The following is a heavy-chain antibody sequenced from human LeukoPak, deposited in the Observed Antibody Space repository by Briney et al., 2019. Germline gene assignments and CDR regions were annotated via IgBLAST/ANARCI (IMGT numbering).Heavy chain of an antibody. CDR2: IYPDDSDT. V-gene: IGHV5-51*01. CDR1: GYSFTSYW. J-gene: IGHJ4*02. CDR3: ARNTPCGDPEADY. D-gene: IGHD4-17*01. Sequence: GESLKISCKGSGYSFTSYWIGWVRQMPGKGLEWMGIIYPDDSDTRYSPSFQGQVTISADKSISTAYLQWSSLKDSDTAMYYCARNTPCGDPEADYWGQGTLVTVSS.